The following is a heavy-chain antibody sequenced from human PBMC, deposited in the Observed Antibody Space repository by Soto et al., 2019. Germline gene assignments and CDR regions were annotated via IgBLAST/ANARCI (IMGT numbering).Heavy chain of an antibody. CDR2: IDYRGNT. J-gene: IGHJ4*02. CDR3: ARSMNDYKNHHWGFDF. CDR1: GGSFSAYH. D-gene: IGHD4-4*01. Sequence: SETLSLTCAVYGGSFSAYHWSWIRQAPGKGLEWIGEIDYRGNTNYNPSLRSRVSMSVDTSKNQFSLRLNALTAADTAVYFCARSMNDYKNHHWGFDFWGQGTLVTVSS. V-gene: IGHV4-34*01.